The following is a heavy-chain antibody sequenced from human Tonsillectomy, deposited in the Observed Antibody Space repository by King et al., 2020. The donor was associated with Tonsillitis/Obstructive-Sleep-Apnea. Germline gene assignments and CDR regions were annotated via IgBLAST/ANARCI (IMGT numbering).Heavy chain of an antibody. Sequence: QLQESGPGLVKLSETLSLTCTVSGGSISSYYWSWIRQPPGKGLEWIGYIYYSGSTNYNPSLKSRVTISVDTSKNQFSLKLSSVTAADTAVYYCASSRFHYDFWSGPAGVWGQGTTVTVSS. J-gene: IGHJ6*02. CDR1: GGSISSYY. V-gene: IGHV4-59*08. D-gene: IGHD3-3*01. CDR3: ASSRFHYDFWSGPAGV. CDR2: IYYSGST.